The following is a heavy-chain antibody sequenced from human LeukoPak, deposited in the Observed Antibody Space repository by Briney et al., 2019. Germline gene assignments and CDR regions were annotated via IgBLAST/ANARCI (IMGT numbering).Heavy chain of an antibody. CDR3: VRFNYGSGNHAFDI. J-gene: IGHJ3*02. V-gene: IGHV4-59*01. CDR1: GGSISSYY. CDR2: IYYSGST. D-gene: IGHD3-10*01. Sequence: SETLSLTCTVSGGSISSYYWSWIRQPPGKGLEWIGYIYYSGSTNYNPSLKSRVTISVDTSKNQFSLKLSSVTAADTAVYYCVRFNYGSGNHAFDIWGQGTMVTVSS.